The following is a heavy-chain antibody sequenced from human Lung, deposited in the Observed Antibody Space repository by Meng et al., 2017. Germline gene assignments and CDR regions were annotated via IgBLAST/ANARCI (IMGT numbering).Heavy chain of an antibody. CDR2: IKQDGSEK. CDR1: GFNFSSYW. J-gene: IGHJ4*01. V-gene: IGHV3-7*03. D-gene: IGHD4-17*01. Sequence: GESLKISCAASGFNFSSYWMSWVRQAPGKGLEWVANIKQDGSEKYYVDSVKGRFTISRDNSKNTLYLQMNSLRAEDTAVYYCAKVDYGDSEYYFDYWGQGTMVTVSS. CDR3: AKVDYGDSEYYFDY.